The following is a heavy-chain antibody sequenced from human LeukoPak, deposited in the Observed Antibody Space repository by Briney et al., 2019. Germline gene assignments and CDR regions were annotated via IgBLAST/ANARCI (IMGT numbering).Heavy chain of an antibody. J-gene: IGHJ4*02. CDR3: AKTPGYTTVTSHDY. Sequence: PPGGSLRLSCAASGFTFNSYAMSWVRQAPGKGLEWVSAISGSGGSTYYADSMRGRFTISRGNSKNTLYLQMNSLRAEDTAVYYCAKTPGYTTVTSHDYWGQGTLVTVSS. D-gene: IGHD4-17*01. V-gene: IGHV3-23*01. CDR1: GFTFNSYA. CDR2: ISGSGGST.